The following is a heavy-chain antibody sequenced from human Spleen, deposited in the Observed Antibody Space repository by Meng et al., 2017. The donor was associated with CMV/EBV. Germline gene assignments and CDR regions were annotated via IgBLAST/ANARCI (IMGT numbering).Heavy chain of an antibody. CDR2: INPNSGGT. Sequence: AAVKVSCKTSGYTITGYYMHWARQAPGQGLEWMGCINPNSGGTNYAQKFQGRVTMTRDTSITTAYMEVSRLRSDDTAVYYCARGLSGNSNWFDPWGQGTLVTVSS. CDR1: GYTITGYY. J-gene: IGHJ5*02. D-gene: IGHD1-26*01. V-gene: IGHV1-2*02. CDR3: ARGLSGNSNWFDP.